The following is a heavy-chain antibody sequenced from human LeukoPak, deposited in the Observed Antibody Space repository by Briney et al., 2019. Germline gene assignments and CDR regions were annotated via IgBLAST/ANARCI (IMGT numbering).Heavy chain of an antibody. CDR3: ARAFEGEVATITWIFDY. V-gene: IGHV4-59*08. Sequence: PSETLSLTCIVFGGSISGSYWSWIRQPPGKGLEWIGYVYYRGDTNYNPSLKSRVTISVDMSKNQFSLKLTSVTAADTAVYYCARAFEGEVATITWIFDYWGQGTLVTVSS. CDR1: GGSISGSY. J-gene: IGHJ4*02. D-gene: IGHD5-12*01. CDR2: VYYRGDT.